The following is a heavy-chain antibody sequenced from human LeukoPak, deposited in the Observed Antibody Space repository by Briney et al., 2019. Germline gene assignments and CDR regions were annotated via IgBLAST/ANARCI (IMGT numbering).Heavy chain of an antibody. CDR3: AKDRWAAAGGGFDY. V-gene: IGHV3-30*02. Sequence: GGSLRLSCAASGFTFSTYGMHWVRQAPGKGLEWVAFIRYDGSNKYYADSVKGRFTISRDNSKNTLYLQMNSLRAEDTAVYYCAKDRWAAAGGGFDYWGQGTLVTVSS. J-gene: IGHJ4*02. D-gene: IGHD6-13*01. CDR1: GFTFSTYG. CDR2: IRYDGSNK.